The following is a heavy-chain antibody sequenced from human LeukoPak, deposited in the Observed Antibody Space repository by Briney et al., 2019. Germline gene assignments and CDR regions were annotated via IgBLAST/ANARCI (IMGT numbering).Heavy chain of an antibody. CDR3: ARDSFLRRRVPSPFDP. J-gene: IGHJ5*02. CDR1: GYTFTGYY. V-gene: IGHV1-2*02. D-gene: IGHD2-2*01. Sequence: GASVRVSCKASGYTFTGYYMHWVRQAPGQGLEWMGWINPNSGGTNYAQKFQGRVTMTRDTSISTAYMELSRLRSDDTAVYYCARDSFLRRRVPSPFDPWGQGTLVTVSS. CDR2: INPNSGGT.